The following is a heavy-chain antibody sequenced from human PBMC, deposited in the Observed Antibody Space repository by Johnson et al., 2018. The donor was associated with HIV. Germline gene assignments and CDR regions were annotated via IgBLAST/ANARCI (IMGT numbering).Heavy chain of an antibody. CDR1: GFTFSDYY. D-gene: IGHD3-16*01. V-gene: IGHV3-11*04. CDR2: ISSSGSTI. J-gene: IGHJ3*01. Sequence: QVQVLESGGGVVQPGGSLRLSCAASGFTFSDYYMSWIRQAPGKGLEWVSYISSSGSTIYYADSVKGRFTISRDNAKNSLYLQTNSLRADDTAVYYCARGLWLTPDVFDFWGQGTMVTVSS. CDR3: ARGLWLTPDVFDF.